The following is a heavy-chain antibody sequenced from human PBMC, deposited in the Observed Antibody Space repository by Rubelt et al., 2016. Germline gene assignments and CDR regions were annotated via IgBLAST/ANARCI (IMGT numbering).Heavy chain of an antibody. CDR2: ISAYNGNT. CDR3: ARRDGYNWDYAFDI. Sequence: QVQLVQSGAEVKKPGASVKVSCKASGYTFTSYGISWVRQAPGQGLEWMGWISAYNGNTNYAQKRQGRVSMTTDTSTSTAYMGLRSLRSDYTAVYYCARRDGYNWDYAFDIWGQGTMVTVSS. D-gene: IGHD5-24*01. J-gene: IGHJ3*02. V-gene: IGHV1-18*01. CDR1: GYTFTSYG.